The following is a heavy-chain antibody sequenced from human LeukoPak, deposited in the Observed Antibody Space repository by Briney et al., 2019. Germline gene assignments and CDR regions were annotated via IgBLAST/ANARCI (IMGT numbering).Heavy chain of an antibody. CDR2: ISYDGSNK. CDR3: ANRWAGYYGMDV. Sequence: GRSLRLSCAASGFTFSSYAMHWVRQAPGKGLEWVAVISYDGSNKYYADSVKGRFTISRDNSKNTLYLQMNSLRAEDTAVYYCANRWAGYYGMDVWGQGTTVTVSS. CDR1: GFTFSSYA. D-gene: IGHD6-13*01. J-gene: IGHJ6*02. V-gene: IGHV3-30-3*01.